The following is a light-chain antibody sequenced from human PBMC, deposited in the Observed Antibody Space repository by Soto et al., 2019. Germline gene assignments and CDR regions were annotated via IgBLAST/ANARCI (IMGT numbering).Light chain of an antibody. Sequence: QSVLTQPRSVSGSPGQSVTISCTGTSSDVGGYNYVSWYQQHPGKAPKLMIYDVSKRPSGVPDRFSGSKSGNTASLTISGLQAEDEADYYCCSYAGSYTPSYVFGAGTKVNV. V-gene: IGLV2-11*01. CDR2: DVS. J-gene: IGLJ1*01. CDR3: CSYAGSYTPSYV. CDR1: SSDVGGYNY.